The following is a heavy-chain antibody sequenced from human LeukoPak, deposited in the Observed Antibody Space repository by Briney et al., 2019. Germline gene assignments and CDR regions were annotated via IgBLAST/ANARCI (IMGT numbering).Heavy chain of an antibody. Sequence: ASVKVSCKASGGTFSSYAISWVRQAPGQGLEWMGWINPNSGGTNYAQKFQGRVTMTRDTSISTAYMELSRLRSDDTAVYYCARTYPDSSGYYYDYWGQGTLVTVSS. D-gene: IGHD3-22*01. CDR2: INPNSGGT. CDR1: GGTFSSYA. J-gene: IGHJ4*02. V-gene: IGHV1-2*02. CDR3: ARTYPDSSGYYYDY.